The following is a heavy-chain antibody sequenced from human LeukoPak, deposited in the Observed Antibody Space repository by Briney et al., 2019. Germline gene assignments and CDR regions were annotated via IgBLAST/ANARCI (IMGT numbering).Heavy chain of an antibody. Sequence: SETLSLTCTVSGGSISSYYWSWIRQPPGKGLEWIGYIYYSGSTNYNPSLKSRVTISVDTSKNQFSLKLSSVTAADTAVYYCARAQPRYYDFWSGYFDWFDPWGQGTLVTVSS. CDR2: IYYSGST. CDR1: GGSISSYY. V-gene: IGHV4-59*12. J-gene: IGHJ5*02. D-gene: IGHD3-3*01. CDR3: ARAQPRYYDFWSGYFDWFDP.